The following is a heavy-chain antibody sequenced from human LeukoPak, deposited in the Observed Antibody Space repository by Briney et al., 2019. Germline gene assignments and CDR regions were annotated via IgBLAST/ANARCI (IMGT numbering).Heavy chain of an antibody. V-gene: IGHV3-43*02. Sequence: PGVSLRLSCAAWGFTFDDYAMHWVRQAPGEGLEWVSLISGDGGSTYYADSVKGRFTIYRDNSKNSLYLQMNSLRTEDTALYYCAKDRRITIFGVVIVPYPDYWGQGTLVTVSS. J-gene: IGHJ4*02. D-gene: IGHD3-3*01. CDR2: ISGDGGST. CDR1: GFTFDDYA. CDR3: AKDRRITIFGVVIVPYPDY.